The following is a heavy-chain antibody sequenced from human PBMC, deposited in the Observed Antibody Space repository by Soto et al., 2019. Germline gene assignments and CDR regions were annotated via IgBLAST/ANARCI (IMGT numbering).Heavy chain of an antibody. CDR2: ISYAGSNK. CDR3: AKVRAPQDSSGYYYYGMDV. Sequence: QVQLVESGGGVVQPGRSLRLSCAASGFTFSSYGMHWVRQAPGKGLEWVAVISYAGSNKYYADSVKGRFTISRDNSKNTLYLQMNSLRAEDTAVYYCAKVRAPQDSSGYYYYGMDVWGQGTTVTVSS. V-gene: IGHV3-30*18. D-gene: IGHD3-22*01. J-gene: IGHJ6*02. CDR1: GFTFSSYG.